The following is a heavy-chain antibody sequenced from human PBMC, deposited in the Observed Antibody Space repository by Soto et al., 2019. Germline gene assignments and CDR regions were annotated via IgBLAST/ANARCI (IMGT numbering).Heavy chain of an antibody. CDR2: IDTADDT. J-gene: IGHJ4*02. Sequence: GGSLRLTCTASGFTFSSYDMHWFRQATGKGLEWISAIDTADDTYYPGSVKGRFTIARENAKNSLYLQMNSLSAGDTAVYYCARGSRSGWYVVDYWGQGTLVTVSS. V-gene: IGHV3-13*01. CDR1: GFTFSSYD. CDR3: ARGSRSGWYVVDY. D-gene: IGHD6-19*01.